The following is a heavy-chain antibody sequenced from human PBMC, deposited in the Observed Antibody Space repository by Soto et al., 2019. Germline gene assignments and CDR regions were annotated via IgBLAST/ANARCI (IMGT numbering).Heavy chain of an antibody. CDR3: ARDSSSSWYMERWFEP. Sequence: SETLSLTCTVSGVSISSYYWSWIRQPPGKGLEWIGYIYYSGSTNYNPSLKSRVTISVDTSKNQFSLKLSSVTAADTAVYYCARDSSSSWYMERWFEPWGQGTLVTVSS. D-gene: IGHD6-13*01. J-gene: IGHJ5*02. V-gene: IGHV4-59*01. CDR1: GVSISSYY. CDR2: IYYSGST.